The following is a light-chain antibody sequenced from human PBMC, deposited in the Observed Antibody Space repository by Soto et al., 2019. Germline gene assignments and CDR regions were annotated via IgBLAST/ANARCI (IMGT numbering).Light chain of an antibody. CDR2: GAF. Sequence: EIVMTQSPATLSVSPGERATLSCRASQSVSNNLAWYQKKPGQAPRLLIYGAFTRATGIPARFSGSGSGTEFTLTISSLQSEDFAFYYCQQYNNWWTFGQGTRVEIK. V-gene: IGKV3-15*01. CDR3: QQYNNWWT. CDR1: QSVSNN. J-gene: IGKJ1*01.